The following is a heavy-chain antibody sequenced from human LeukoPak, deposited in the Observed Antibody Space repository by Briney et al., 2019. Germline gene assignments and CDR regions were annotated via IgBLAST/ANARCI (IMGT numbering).Heavy chain of an antibody. Sequence: PSETLSLTCTVSGGSISSYYWSWIRQPPGKGLEWIGYIYYSGSTKYNPSLKSRVTISVDTSKNQFSLKLSSVTAADTAVYYCARVDRGSSWWFPDYWGQGTLVTVSS. CDR2: IYYSGST. D-gene: IGHD6-13*01. J-gene: IGHJ4*02. V-gene: IGHV4-59*01. CDR1: GGSISSYY. CDR3: ARVDRGSSWWFPDY.